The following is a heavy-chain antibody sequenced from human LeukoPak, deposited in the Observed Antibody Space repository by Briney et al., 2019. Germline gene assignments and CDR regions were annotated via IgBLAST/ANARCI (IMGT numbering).Heavy chain of an antibody. D-gene: IGHD3-3*01. CDR3: ARGRRYGLWRPPYYYGMDV. V-gene: IGHV4-34*01. J-gene: IGHJ6*02. Sequence: NPSDTLSLMCAVYGGSFRGYYWSGIRQPPGKGWEWIGEIHQSGSTNYNPSRRGRVTISVDTSKNQFSLKLSSVTAAGTAVYYCARGRRYGLWRPPYYYGMDVWGQGTTVTVSS. CDR1: GGSFRGYY. CDR2: IHQSGST.